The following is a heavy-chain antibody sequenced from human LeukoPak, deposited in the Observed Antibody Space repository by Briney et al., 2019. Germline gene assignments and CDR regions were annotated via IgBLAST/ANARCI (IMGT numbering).Heavy chain of an antibody. CDR2: ISSSGSHT. CDR1: GFSFSDYY. V-gene: IGHV3-11*03. CDR3: ARHPDGSLSLDY. Sequence: GGSLRLSCVASGFSFSDYYMSWIRQAPGKGLEWVSYISSSGSHTNYADSVTGRFTISRNNAKKSLHLQMNSLRAEDTAVYYCARHPDGSLSLDYWGQGTQVTVSS. D-gene: IGHD1-26*01. J-gene: IGHJ4*02.